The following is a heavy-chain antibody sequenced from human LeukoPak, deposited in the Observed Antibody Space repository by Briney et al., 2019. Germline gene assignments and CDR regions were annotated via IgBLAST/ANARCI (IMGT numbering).Heavy chain of an antibody. CDR1: GFTFSSYS. J-gene: IGHJ4*02. CDR3: ARDRKRATPN. V-gene: IGHV3-21*01. CDR2: ISSSSSYI. Sequence: GGSLRLSRAASGFTFSSYSMNWVRQAPGKGLEWVSSISSSSSYIYYADSVKGRFTISRDNAKNSLYLKMNSLRAEDTAVYYCARDRKRATPNWGQGTLVTVSS. D-gene: IGHD5-24*01.